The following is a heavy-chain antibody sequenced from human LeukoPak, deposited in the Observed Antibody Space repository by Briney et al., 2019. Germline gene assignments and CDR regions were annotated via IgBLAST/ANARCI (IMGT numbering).Heavy chain of an antibody. J-gene: IGHJ4*02. D-gene: IGHD2-15*01. V-gene: IGHV4-59*08. CDR2: IYYSGST. CDR1: GGAINSYY. Sequence: SETLSLTCTVSGGAINSYYWSWIRQPPGRGLEWIGYIYYSGSTNYNPSLKRRVTISVDTSKNQFSLNLRSVTAADTAVYYCARRGGYYCSDGRCYHYYFDYWGQGTLVTVSS. CDR3: ARRGGYYCSDGRCYHYYFDY.